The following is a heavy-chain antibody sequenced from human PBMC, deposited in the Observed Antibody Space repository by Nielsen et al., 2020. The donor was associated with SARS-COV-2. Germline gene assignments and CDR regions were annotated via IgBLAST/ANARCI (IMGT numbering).Heavy chain of an antibody. CDR3: ATMPYIIRGAAF. D-gene: IGHD2-2*01. CDR2: IDAGNGDT. V-gene: IGHV1-3*01. J-gene: IGHJ4*02. CDR1: GGTFSSYA. Sequence: ASVKVSCKASGGTFSSYAISWVRQAPGQGLEWMGWIDAGNGDTIYSQTFLGRVTLTSDTSASTGYMELDSLRSEDTAVYYCATMPYIIRGAAFWGQGTLVTVSS.